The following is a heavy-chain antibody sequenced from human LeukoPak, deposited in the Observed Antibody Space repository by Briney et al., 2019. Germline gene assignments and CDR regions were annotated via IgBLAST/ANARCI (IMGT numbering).Heavy chain of an antibody. CDR3: AKDRRLAAFDY. CDR1: GFTFSSYG. D-gene: IGHD6-25*01. V-gene: IGHV3-23*01. J-gene: IGHJ4*02. CDR2: ITGRGESI. Sequence: GGSLRLSCAASGFTFSSYGMNWVRQAPGKGLEWVSGITGRGESIYYAGSVEGRFTISRDNSKNTLYLQMNSLRAEDTAVYYCAKDRRLAAFDYGGQGTLVTVSS.